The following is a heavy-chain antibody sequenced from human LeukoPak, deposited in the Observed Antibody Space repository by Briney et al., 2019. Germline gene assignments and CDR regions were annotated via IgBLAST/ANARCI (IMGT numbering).Heavy chain of an antibody. CDR3: ARAMIKGEYYFDY. V-gene: IGHV4-34*09. J-gene: IGHJ4*02. CDR1: GGSFSGYY. Sequence: KPSETLSLTCAVYGGSFSGYYWSWIRQPPGKGLEWIGEINHSGSTNYNPSLKSRVTLSVDTSKNQFSLKLSSVTAADTAVYYCARAMIKGEYYFDYWGQGTLVTVSS. D-gene: IGHD3-16*01. CDR2: INHSGST.